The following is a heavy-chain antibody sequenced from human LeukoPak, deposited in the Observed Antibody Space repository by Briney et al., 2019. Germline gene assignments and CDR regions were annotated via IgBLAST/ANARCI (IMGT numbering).Heavy chain of an antibody. J-gene: IGHJ5*02. CDR2: VHPDTGYA. D-gene: IGHD1-14*01. CDR1: GYPFTTYE. V-gene: IGHV1-8*01. CDR3: ARGPRNDP. Sequence: GASVKVSCKTSGYPFTTYEINWVRQAAGQGLEWMGWVHPDTGYADYAQKFQGRVTMTSDTSISTAYMELNSLRSDDTAVYFCARGPRNDPWGQGTLVTVSS.